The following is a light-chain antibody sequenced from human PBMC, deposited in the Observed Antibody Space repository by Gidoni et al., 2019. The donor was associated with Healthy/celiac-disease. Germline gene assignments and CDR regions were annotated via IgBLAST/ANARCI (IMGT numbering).Light chain of an antibody. CDR1: QSVLYSFNNKNY. Sequence: DIVMTQSPDSLAVTLGERATTNCKARQSVLYSFNNKNYLPWYQQKTGHPPKLIIYWPTTRESGVPDGFSGSGSGTDFTLTISSLQAEDVAVYYCQQYYSTPALTFGGXTKVEIK. J-gene: IGKJ4*01. CDR3: QQYYSTPALT. V-gene: IGKV4-1*01. CDR2: WPT.